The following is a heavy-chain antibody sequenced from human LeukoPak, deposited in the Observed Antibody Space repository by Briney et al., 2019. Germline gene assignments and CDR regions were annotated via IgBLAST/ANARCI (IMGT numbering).Heavy chain of an antibody. J-gene: IGHJ4*02. Sequence: GVSLRLSCAASGFTFSSCSMNWVRQAPGKGLEWVSSISSSSSYIYYADSVKGRFTISRDNAKNSLYLQMNSLRAEDTAVYYCAREAAAAGFDYWGQGTLVTVSS. D-gene: IGHD6-13*01. V-gene: IGHV3-21*01. CDR3: AREAAAAGFDY. CDR2: ISSSSSYI. CDR1: GFTFSSCS.